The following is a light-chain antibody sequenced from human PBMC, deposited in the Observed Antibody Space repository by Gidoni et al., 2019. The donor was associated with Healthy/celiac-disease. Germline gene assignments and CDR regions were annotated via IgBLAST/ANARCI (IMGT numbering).Light chain of an antibody. CDR1: QSISSY. V-gene: IGKV1-39*01. Sequence: DIQMTQPPSSLSSSVGDRVTITCRASQSISSYLNWYQQKPGQAPKLLIYAASSWHSGVPARFSGSGSGTDFTLTISSLQPEDFAAYYCQQSYSSPWTFGQGTKVEIK. J-gene: IGKJ1*01. CDR3: QQSYSSPWT. CDR2: AAS.